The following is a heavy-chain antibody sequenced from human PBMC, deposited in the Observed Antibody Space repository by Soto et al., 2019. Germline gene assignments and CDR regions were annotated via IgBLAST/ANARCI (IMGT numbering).Heavy chain of an antibody. J-gene: IGHJ5*02. CDR1: GGSISSGGYS. CDR3: ARDRYCISTSCYGFDP. V-gene: IGHV4-30-2*01. CDR2: IYHSGST. D-gene: IGHD2-2*01. Sequence: QLQLQESGSGLVKPSQTLSLTCAVSGGSISSGGYSWSWIRQPPGKGLEWIGYIYHSGSTYYNPSLKSRVTISVDRSKNQFSLKLSSVTAADTAVYYCARDRYCISTSCYGFDPWGQGTLVTVSS.